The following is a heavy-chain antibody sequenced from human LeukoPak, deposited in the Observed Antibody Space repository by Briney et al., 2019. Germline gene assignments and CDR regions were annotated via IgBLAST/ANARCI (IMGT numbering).Heavy chain of an antibody. V-gene: IGHV3-48*03. CDR1: GFTFSSYE. D-gene: IGHD3-10*02. Sequence: GGSLRLSCAASGFTFSSYEMNWVRQAPGEGLEWVSYISSSGSTIYYADSVKGRFTISRDNAKNSLYLQMNRLRAEDTAVYYCAELGITMIGGVRGKGTTVTISS. CDR3: AELGITMIGGV. CDR2: ISSSGSTI. J-gene: IGHJ6*04.